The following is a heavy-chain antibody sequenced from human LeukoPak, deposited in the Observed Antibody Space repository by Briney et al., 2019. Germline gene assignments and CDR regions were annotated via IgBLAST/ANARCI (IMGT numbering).Heavy chain of an antibody. D-gene: IGHD5-12*01. CDR2: INHSGST. CDR1: GGSFSGYY. J-gene: IGHJ4*02. V-gene: IGHV4-34*01. Sequence: SETLSLTCAVYGGSFSGYYWSWIRQPPGKGLEWIGEINHSGSTNYNPPLKSRVTMSVDTSKNQFSLKLSSVTAADTAVYYCARGYSGYDQNWGQGTLVTVSS. CDR3: ARGYSGYDQN.